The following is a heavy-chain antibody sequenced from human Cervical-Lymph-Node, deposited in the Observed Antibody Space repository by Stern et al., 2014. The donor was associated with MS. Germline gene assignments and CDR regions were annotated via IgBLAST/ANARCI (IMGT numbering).Heavy chain of an antibody. D-gene: IGHD1-14*01. V-gene: IGHV1-46*01. CDR2: ISPTTGTT. CDR1: GYTLTNHY. Sequence: DQLVQSGAAVKKPGTSVKVSCKASGYTLTNHYIHWVRQAPGQGLEWMGIISPTTGTTTYAQKFRGRVTMTRDTSTSTFYMDLSSLTSEDTAFYFCPRDIASAATGFDSWGQGSLVTVSS. CDR3: PRDIASAATGFDS. J-gene: IGHJ4*02.